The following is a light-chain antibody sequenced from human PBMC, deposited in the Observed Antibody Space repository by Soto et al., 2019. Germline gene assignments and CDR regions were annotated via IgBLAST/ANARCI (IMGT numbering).Light chain of an antibody. CDR2: EVS. Sequence: QSVLTQPASVSGSPGQSITISCSGTSSDIGAYDLVSWYQQHPGKAPKLMIFEVSNRPSGVSNRFSGSKSANTASLTISGLQAEDEADYYCSSYTSSSTLVFGGGTKLTVL. CDR1: SSDIGAYDL. J-gene: IGLJ3*02. V-gene: IGLV2-14*01. CDR3: SSYTSSSTLV.